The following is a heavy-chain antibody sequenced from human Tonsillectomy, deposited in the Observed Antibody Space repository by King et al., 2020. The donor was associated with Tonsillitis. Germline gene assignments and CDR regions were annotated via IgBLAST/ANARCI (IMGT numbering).Heavy chain of an antibody. V-gene: IGHV4-59*01. CDR2: INYGGST. Sequence: VQLQESGPGLVKPSETLSLTCTVSGGSISSYYWSWIRQPPGRGLEWIGYINYGGSTNYNPSLKSRVTISVDTSKNQFSLKLSSVTAADTAVYYCARMEAAYDAFDIWGQGTMVTVSS. CDR1: GGSISSYY. CDR3: ARMEAAYDAFDI. D-gene: IGHD2-15*01. J-gene: IGHJ3*02.